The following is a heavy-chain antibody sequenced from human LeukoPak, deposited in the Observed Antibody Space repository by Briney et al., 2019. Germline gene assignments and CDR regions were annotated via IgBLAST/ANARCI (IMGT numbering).Heavy chain of an antibody. D-gene: IGHD6-13*01. J-gene: IGHJ5*02. CDR1: GYTFTNYD. CDR3: ARTQHLVLRSPLDP. V-gene: IGHV1-8*03. CDR2: MNPYSGNT. Sequence: ASVKVSCKASGYTFTNYDIHWVRQATGQGLEWMGWMNPYSGNTGYAQNFQGRITITRNTSINTAYKELSSLTSEDTAVYYCARTQHLVLRSPLDPWGQGTLVTVSS.